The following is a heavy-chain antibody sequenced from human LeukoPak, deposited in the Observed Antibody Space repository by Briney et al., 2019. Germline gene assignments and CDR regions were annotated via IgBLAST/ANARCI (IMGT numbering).Heavy chain of an antibody. CDR3: VGFDTSGYLTDY. CDR2: ISSDGGST. CDR1: GLTFSSYA. D-gene: IGHD3-22*01. Sequence: GGSLRLSCSASGLTFSSYAMHWVRQAPGKGLEYVSAISSDGGSTYYADSVKGRFTISRDSSKNTLLLQMGSLRTEDTAVYYCVGFDTSGYLTDYWGQGTLVTVS. V-gene: IGHV3-64D*06. J-gene: IGHJ4*02.